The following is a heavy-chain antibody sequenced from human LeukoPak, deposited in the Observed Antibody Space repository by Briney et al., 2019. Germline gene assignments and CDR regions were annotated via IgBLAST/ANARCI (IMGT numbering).Heavy chain of an antibody. CDR2: IIPIFGTA. CDR1: GGTFSSYA. Sequence: PVKVSCKASGGTFSSYAISWVRQAPGQGLEWMGGIIPIFGTANYAQKFQGRVTITADKSTSTAYMELSSLRSEDTAVYYCATRGDTATYYYYYMDVWGKGTTVTVSS. V-gene: IGHV1-69*06. D-gene: IGHD5-18*01. CDR3: ATRGDTATYYYYYMDV. J-gene: IGHJ6*03.